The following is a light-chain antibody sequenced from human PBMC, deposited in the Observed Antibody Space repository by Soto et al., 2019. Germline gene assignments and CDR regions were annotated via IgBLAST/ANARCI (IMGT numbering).Light chain of an antibody. CDR1: QSVSSNY. V-gene: IGKV3-20*01. CDR3: QQYDTSPVT. J-gene: IGKJ4*01. CDR2: GAS. Sequence: EIGLTQSPGTLSLSPGERATLACRASQSVSSNYLAWYQQKPGQAPRLLIYGASARATGIPDRFSGSGSGTDLTLAISRLEPEDFAVYYCQQYDTSPVTFGGGTKVEI.